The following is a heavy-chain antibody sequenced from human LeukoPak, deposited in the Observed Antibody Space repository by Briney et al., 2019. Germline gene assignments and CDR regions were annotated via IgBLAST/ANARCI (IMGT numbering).Heavy chain of an antibody. CDR1: GGSISSYY. D-gene: IGHD2-2*01. CDR2: IYTSGST. Sequence: SETLSLTCTVSGGSISSYYWSWIRQPAGKGLEWIGRIYTSGSTNYNPSLKSRVTMSVDTSKNQFSLKLSSVTAADTAVYYCARDELSGYCSSTSCYACNWFDPWGQGTLVTVSS. V-gene: IGHV4-4*07. J-gene: IGHJ5*02. CDR3: ARDELSGYCSSTSCYACNWFDP.